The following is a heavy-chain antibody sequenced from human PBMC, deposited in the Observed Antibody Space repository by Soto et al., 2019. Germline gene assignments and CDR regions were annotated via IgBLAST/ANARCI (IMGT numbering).Heavy chain of an antibody. CDR1: GYSISTGFN. J-gene: IGHJ4*02. Sequence: ETLSLPCAVSGYSISTGFNWAWIRQPPGKGLEWIGSIYHSGSTYYNLSLKSRVTISSDASKNQFSLTLYSVTAADTAVYYCARTTGRHLDFWGQGILVTVSS. CDR3: ARTTGRHLDF. CDR2: IYHSGST. V-gene: IGHV4-38-2*01. D-gene: IGHD4-4*01.